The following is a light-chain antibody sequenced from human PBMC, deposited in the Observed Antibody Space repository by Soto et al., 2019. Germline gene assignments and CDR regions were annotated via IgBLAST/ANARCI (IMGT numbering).Light chain of an antibody. CDR1: SSNIGADYD. V-gene: IGLV1-40*01. J-gene: IGLJ1*01. CDR3: QSYDSSLSNXV. CDR2: GNN. Sequence: QSVLTQSPSVSGAPGQRVTISCTGSSSNIGADYDVHWYQRLPGTAPKLLIYGNNNRPSGVPDRFSGSKSGTSASLAITGXXAEDEADYYCQSYDSSLSNXVFGTGTKLTVL.